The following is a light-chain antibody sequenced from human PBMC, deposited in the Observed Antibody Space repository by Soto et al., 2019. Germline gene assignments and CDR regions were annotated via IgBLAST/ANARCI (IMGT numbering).Light chain of an antibody. Sequence: AIRMTQSPSSLSASTGDRVTITCRASQGISSYLAWYQQKPGKAPKLLIYAASTLQSGVPSRFSGSGSGTEFTLTISSLQPEDFATYYCQQLNSYLLLTFGGGTKVDIK. CDR3: QQLNSYLLLT. CDR2: AAS. V-gene: IGKV1-8*01. CDR1: QGISSY. J-gene: IGKJ4*01.